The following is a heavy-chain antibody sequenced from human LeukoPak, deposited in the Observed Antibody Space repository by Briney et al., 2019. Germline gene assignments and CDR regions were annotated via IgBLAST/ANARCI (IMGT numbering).Heavy chain of an antibody. CDR3: TGSFRYGDYRY. CDR1: VFTFSSYW. D-gene: IGHD4-17*01. J-gene: IGHJ4*02. Sequence: GGSLRLSCAASVFTFSSYWMHWVPQGRGKGLVWVSRINRDWSSTIDADSVKGGFTISRDNAKKTLYLQMNSLRAEDTAVYYCTGSFRYGDYRYWGQGTLVTVSS. V-gene: IGHV3-74*01. CDR2: INRDWSST.